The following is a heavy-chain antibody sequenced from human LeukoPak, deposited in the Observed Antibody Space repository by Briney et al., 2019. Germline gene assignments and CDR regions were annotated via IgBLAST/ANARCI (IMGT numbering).Heavy chain of an antibody. V-gene: IGHV3-23*01. CDR3: AKFRYHSNDNNYLDFNY. CDR1: GFTFSSYA. Sequence: PGGSLSLSCAASGFTFSSYAMSWVRQAPGKGLEWVSAISGSGGSTYFADSVKGRFTISRDNSKNTLDLQMNSLKVEDTAVYYCAKFRYHSNDNNYLDFNYWGQGTLVTVSS. J-gene: IGHJ4*02. CDR2: ISGSGGST. D-gene: IGHD3-22*01.